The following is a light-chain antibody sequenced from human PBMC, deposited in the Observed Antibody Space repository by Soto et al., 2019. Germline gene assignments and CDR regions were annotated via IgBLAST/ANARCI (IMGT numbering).Light chain of an antibody. CDR1: QSVSSY. J-gene: IGKJ3*01. V-gene: IGKV3-11*01. CDR3: QQRSNWPPGT. CDR2: DAS. Sequence: EIVLTQSPATLSLSPGERATLSCRASQSVSSYLAWYQQKPGQAPRLLIYDASNRATGIPARFSGSGSGTDFTLTISSQEPEDFAVYYCQQRSNWPPGTFGPGTKGDIK.